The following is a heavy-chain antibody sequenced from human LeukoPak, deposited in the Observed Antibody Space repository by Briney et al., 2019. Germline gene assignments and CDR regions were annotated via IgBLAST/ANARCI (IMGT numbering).Heavy chain of an antibody. CDR1: GFNVSSYA. Sequence: GGSLRLSCAASGFNVSSYAMCWVRQAPGKGLEWVSAISGSGGSTYYADSVKGRFTISRDNSNNTLYLQMNSLRAEDTAVNFAAKGGKYDYDSSGYAQDWGQGTLVTVSS. CDR2: ISGSGGST. J-gene: IGHJ4*02. D-gene: IGHD3-22*01. CDR3: AKGGKYDYDSSGYAQD. V-gene: IGHV3-23*01.